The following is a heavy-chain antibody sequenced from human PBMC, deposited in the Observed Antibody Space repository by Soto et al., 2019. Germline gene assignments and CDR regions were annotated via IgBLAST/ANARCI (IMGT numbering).Heavy chain of an antibody. D-gene: IGHD3-10*01. Sequence: LSLTCAVYGGSFSGYYWSWIRQPPGKGLEWIGEINHSGSTNYNPSLKSRVTISVDTSKNQFSLKLSSVTAADTAVYYCARGPPYYYGSGSYYNYYYGMDVWGQGTTVTVSS. CDR1: GGSFSGYY. CDR3: ARGPPYYYGSGSYYNYYYGMDV. V-gene: IGHV4-34*01. J-gene: IGHJ6*02. CDR2: INHSGST.